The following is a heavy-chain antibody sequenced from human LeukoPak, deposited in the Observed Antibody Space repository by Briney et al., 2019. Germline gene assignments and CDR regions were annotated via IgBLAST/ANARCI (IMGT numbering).Heavy chain of an antibody. CDR2: ISKDGSDK. D-gene: IGHD4-23*01. CDR3: ARDGPAVAYDY. J-gene: IGHJ4*02. V-gene: IGHV3-7*01. CDR1: GFTLSHRY. Sequence: GGSLRLSCAASGFTLSHRYMSWVRQAPGKGLEWVAKISKDGSDKYYVDSVKGRFTISRDNAKNSLSLQMDSLRAEDTAVYHCARDGPAVAYDYWGQGTLVTVSS.